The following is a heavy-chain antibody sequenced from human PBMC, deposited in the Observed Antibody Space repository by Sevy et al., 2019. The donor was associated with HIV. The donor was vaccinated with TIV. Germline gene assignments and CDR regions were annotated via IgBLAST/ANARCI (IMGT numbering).Heavy chain of an antibody. D-gene: IGHD1-1*01. CDR1: GFTFNRYS. J-gene: IGHJ1*01. CDR3: ALERLSSDVAEYFQN. Sequence: GGSLRLSCAASGFTFNRYSMHWVRQAPGKGLEWVATISFEATNKHYPDSVKGRFTISRDNFQNSLFLQMDSLRPEDTAVYYWALERLSSDVAEYFQNWGQGTLVTVSS. V-gene: IGHV3-30-3*01. CDR2: ISFEATNK.